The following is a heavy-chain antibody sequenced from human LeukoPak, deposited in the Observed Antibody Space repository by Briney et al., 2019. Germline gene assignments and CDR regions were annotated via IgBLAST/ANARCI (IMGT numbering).Heavy chain of an antibody. Sequence: SETLSLTCTVSGGPISSYHWSWIRQPAGKGLEWIGHININEGPKYNPSLRSRVTMAAETSRNQYSLKLSSVTAADTAVYYCARDGNSYGPDFDYWGQGTLVTVSS. J-gene: IGHJ4*02. CDR2: ININEGP. CDR1: GGPISSYH. D-gene: IGHD5-18*01. CDR3: ARDGNSYGPDFDY. V-gene: IGHV4-4*07.